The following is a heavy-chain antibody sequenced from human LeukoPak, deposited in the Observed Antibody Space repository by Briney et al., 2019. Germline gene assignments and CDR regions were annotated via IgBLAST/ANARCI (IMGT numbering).Heavy chain of an antibody. J-gene: IGHJ4*02. CDR3: AKVSCSSTSCYNPLRY. CDR1: GFTFSSYG. D-gene: IGHD2-2*02. V-gene: IGHV3-30*02. Sequence: GGSLRLSCAASGFTFSSYGMNWVRQAPGKGLEWVAFIRYDGSNKYYADSVKGRFTISRDNSKNTLYLQMNSLRAEDTAVYYCAKVSCSSTSCYNPLRYWGQGTLVTVSS. CDR2: IRYDGSNK.